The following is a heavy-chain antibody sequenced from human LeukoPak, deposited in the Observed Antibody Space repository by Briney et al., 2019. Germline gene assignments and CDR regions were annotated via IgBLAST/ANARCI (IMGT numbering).Heavy chain of an antibody. CDR1: GGTFSSYA. Sequence: ASVKVSCKASGGTFSSYAISWVRQAPGQGLEWMGGIIPIFGTANYAQKFQGRVTITAAESTSTAYLELSSLRSEDTAVYYCASYGGKGDYWGQGTLVTVSS. CDR2: IIPIFGTA. V-gene: IGHV1-69*01. CDR3: ASYGGKGDY. D-gene: IGHD4-23*01. J-gene: IGHJ4*02.